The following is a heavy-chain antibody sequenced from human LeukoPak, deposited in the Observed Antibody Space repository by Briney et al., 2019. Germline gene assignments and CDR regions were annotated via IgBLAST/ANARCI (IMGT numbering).Heavy chain of an antibody. CDR2: MYDSGST. CDR1: GGSISSLY. Sequence: SETLSLTSTVSGGSISSLYWSWIRQPPGKGLEWIGYMYDSGSTKYNPSLKSRVTISVDMSRNQFSLKLSSVTAADTAVYYCGRLPDSRTEAVDIWGQGTVVTVSS. V-gene: IGHV4-59*08. D-gene: IGHD3-22*01. J-gene: IGHJ3*02. CDR3: GRLPDSRTEAVDI.